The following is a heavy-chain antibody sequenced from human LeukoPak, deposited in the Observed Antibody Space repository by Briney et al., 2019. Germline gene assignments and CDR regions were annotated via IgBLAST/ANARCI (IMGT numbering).Heavy chain of an antibody. Sequence: SETLSLTCTVSGGSISSYYWSWIRQPPGKGLEWIGYIYYSGSTNYNPSLKSRVTISVDTSKNQFSLKLSSATAADTAVYYCATGGCSSSSGAFDIWGQGTMVTVSS. D-gene: IGHD6-6*01. CDR1: GGSISSYY. CDR2: IYYSGST. J-gene: IGHJ3*02. V-gene: IGHV4-59*01. CDR3: ATGGCSSSSGAFDI.